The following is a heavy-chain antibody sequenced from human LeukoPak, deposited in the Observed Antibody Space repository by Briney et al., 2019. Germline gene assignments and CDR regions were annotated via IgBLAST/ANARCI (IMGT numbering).Heavy chain of an antibody. CDR2: INSDGGDT. V-gene: IGHV3-74*01. Sequence: GGSLRLSCAASGFTFGSYWMFWVRQAPGKGLVWVSRINSDGGDTSYADSVKGRFTISRDNAKNSLYLQMNSLRAEDTAVYYCARARVGASSYWGQGTLVTVSS. CDR1: GFTFGSYW. D-gene: IGHD1-26*01. J-gene: IGHJ4*02. CDR3: ARARVGASSY.